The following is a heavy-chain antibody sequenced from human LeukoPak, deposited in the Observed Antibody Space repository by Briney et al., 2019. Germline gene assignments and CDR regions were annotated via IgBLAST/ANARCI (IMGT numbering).Heavy chain of an antibody. V-gene: IGHV3-23*01. J-gene: IGHJ4*02. D-gene: IGHD3-9*01. CDR3: AKDATASPYFHWFDN. CDR2: ISSGDRT. Sequence: GGSLRLSCAASGFTFSSYAVNWVRQAPGKGLEWVAGISSGDRTFHAESVKGRFTISRDKSKDTLYLRMNSLRAEDTAVYYCAKDATASPYFHWFDNWGQGTQVIVSS. CDR1: GFTFSSYA.